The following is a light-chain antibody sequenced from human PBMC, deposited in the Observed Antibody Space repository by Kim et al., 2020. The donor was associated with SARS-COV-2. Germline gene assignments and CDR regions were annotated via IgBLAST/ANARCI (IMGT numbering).Light chain of an antibody. V-gene: IGLV2-14*03. Sequence: GQSITISCTGSNSDIGRYNYVSWYQQHPGRAPRLIIFDVTRRPPGISVRFSASKSGNTASLTISSLQADDEADYYCCSFTSRPSWVFGGGTKVTVL. CDR3: CSFTSRPSWV. J-gene: IGLJ3*02. CDR2: DVT. CDR1: NSDIGRYNY.